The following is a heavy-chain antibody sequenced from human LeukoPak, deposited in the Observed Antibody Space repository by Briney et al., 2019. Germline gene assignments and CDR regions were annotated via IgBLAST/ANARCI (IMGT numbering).Heavy chain of an antibody. Sequence: SQTLSLTCAVSGGSISSYYWSWIRQPPGKGLEWIGYIYYSGSTNYNPSLKSRVTISLDTPRNQFSLKLSSVTAADTAVYYCARDCSGASCYDYWGQGTLVTVSS. CDR3: ARDCSGASCYDY. CDR1: GGSISSYY. D-gene: IGHD2-15*01. V-gene: IGHV4-59*01. J-gene: IGHJ4*02. CDR2: IYYSGST.